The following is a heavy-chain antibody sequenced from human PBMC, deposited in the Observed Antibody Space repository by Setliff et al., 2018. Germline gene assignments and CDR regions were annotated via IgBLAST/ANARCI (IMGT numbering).Heavy chain of an antibody. D-gene: IGHD3-3*01. CDR2: ISSDGSTV. CDR1: GFTFSTYE. J-gene: IGHJ6*03. V-gene: IGHV3-48*03. Sequence: GGSLRLSCAASGFTFSTYEMNWVRQAPGKGLEWVSYISSDGSTVFYADSVKGRFTISRDNAKNSLYLQMNSLRAEDTAVYYCARDKTIFLSRYYMDVWGKGTTVTVSS. CDR3: ARDKTIFLSRYYMDV.